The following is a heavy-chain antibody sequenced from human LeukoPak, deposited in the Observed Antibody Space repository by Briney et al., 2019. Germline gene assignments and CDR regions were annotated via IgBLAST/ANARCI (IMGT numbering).Heavy chain of an antibody. CDR1: GGSIGSYY. CDR3: ARDSVMIPGTIEY. Sequence: SETLSLTCTVSGGSIGSYYHWSWIRQPAGKGLEWIGRIYSSGSTTYNPSLKSRVAMSVDTSKNQFSLELTSVTAADTAIYYCARDSVMIPGTIEYWGQGTLVTVSS. CDR2: IYSSGST. V-gene: IGHV4-4*07. J-gene: IGHJ4*02. D-gene: IGHD2-2*01.